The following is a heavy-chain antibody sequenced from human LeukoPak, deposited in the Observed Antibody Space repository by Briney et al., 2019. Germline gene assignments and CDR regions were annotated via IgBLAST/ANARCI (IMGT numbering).Heavy chain of an antibody. D-gene: IGHD6-19*01. J-gene: IGHJ4*02. Sequence: SETLSLTCGVYGGSFSGYHWNWIRQPPGEGLEWIGEINHSGSTNYNPSLKSRVTISVDTSKKQFSLRLSSVTAADTAVYLCARGVRIAVADPHLDYWGQGTLVTVSS. CDR3: ARGVRIAVADPHLDY. CDR2: INHSGST. CDR1: GGSFSGYH. V-gene: IGHV4-34*01.